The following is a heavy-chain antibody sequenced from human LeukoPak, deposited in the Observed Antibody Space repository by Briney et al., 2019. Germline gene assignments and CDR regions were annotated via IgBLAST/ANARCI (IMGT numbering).Heavy chain of an antibody. D-gene: IGHD3-10*01. V-gene: IGHV1-18*01. CDR1: GYTLTSYG. CDR3: ARVLTMVRGAFNWFDP. Sequence: GASMKVSCKGSGYTLTSYGIGWVRQGPGQGVEWVGWISAYNGNTNYAQKLQGRVTMTTDTSTSTAYMELRSLRSDDTAVYYCARVLTMVRGAFNWFDPWGQGTLVTVSS. CDR2: ISAYNGNT. J-gene: IGHJ5*02.